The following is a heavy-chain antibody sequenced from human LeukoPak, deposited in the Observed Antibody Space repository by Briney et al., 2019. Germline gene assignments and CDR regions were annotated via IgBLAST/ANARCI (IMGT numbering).Heavy chain of an antibody. CDR3: VSDYEPDSTWKNSRLDAFDI. D-gene: IGHD2/OR15-2a*01. V-gene: IGHV3-21*01. J-gene: IGHJ3*02. CDR1: GYTFRHYS. Sequence: GGSLRLSCAASGYTFRHYSVNWVRHTPGKGLEWVSSISSSSDYIHYADSVRGRFTISRDNTKSSLYLQMNSLRGEDTAVYYCVSDYEPDSTWKNSRLDAFDIWGQGTTVIVSS. CDR2: ISSSSDYI.